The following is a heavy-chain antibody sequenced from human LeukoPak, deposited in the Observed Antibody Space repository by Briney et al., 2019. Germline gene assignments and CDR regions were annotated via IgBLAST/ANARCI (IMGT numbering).Heavy chain of an antibody. CDR1: GYTFTSYY. Sequence: ASVKVSCKASGYTFTSYYMHWVRQAPGQGLEWMGWINPNSGGTNYAQKFQGRVTMTRDTSISTAYMELSRLRSDDTAVYYCASASLPALRFLEWLPFNWGQGTLVTVSS. D-gene: IGHD3-3*01. V-gene: IGHV1-2*02. CDR3: ASASLPALRFLEWLPFN. CDR2: INPNSGGT. J-gene: IGHJ4*02.